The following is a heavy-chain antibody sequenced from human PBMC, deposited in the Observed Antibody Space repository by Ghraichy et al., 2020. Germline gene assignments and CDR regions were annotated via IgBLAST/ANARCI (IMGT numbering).Heavy chain of an antibody. Sequence: LTCAASGFTFNSYYMSWVRQAPGKGLEWVANIKQDGSDKFYVDSVKGRFTISRDNAKNSLYLQMNSLRAEDTAVYYCAREGVVVVPATMDDAFDIWGLGTMVTVTS. CDR2: IKQDGSDK. V-gene: IGHV3-7*03. D-gene: IGHD2-2*01. CDR1: GFTFNSYY. CDR3: AREGVVVVPATMDDAFDI. J-gene: IGHJ3*02.